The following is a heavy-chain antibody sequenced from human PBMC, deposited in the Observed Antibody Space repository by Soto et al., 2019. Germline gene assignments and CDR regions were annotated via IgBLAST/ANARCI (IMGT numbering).Heavy chain of an antibody. D-gene: IGHD4-4*01. J-gene: IGHJ4*02. V-gene: IGHV4-39*01. CDR2: VYYTGST. CDR1: GNSISGTSSF. CDR3: TRRVRSTGLLDY. Sequence: QLQLRESGPGLVKPPETLSLTCTVSGNSISGTSSFWAWIRQPPGKNLEWIGSVYYTGSTHYNSSPKSRVSISIDTSKNQFSLSLNSVTAADTAVYYCTRRVRSTGLLDYWGQGALVTVSS.